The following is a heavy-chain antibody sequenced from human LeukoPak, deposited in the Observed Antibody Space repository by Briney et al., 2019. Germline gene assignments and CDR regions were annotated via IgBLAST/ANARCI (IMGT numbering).Heavy chain of an antibody. D-gene: IGHD2-21*02. Sequence: SETLSLTCTVSGGSISSYYWSWIRQPPGKGLEWIGYIYYSGSTNYNPSLKSRVTISVDTSKNQFSLKMSSVTAADTAMYYCARVTYPGYAFDVWGQGTMVTVSS. CDR1: GGSISSYY. CDR2: IYYSGST. J-gene: IGHJ3*01. V-gene: IGHV4-59*12. CDR3: ARVTYPGYAFDV.